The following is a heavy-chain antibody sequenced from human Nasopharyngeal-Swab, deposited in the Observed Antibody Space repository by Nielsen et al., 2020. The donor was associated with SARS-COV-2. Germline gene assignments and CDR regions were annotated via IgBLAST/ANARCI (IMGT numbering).Heavy chain of an antibody. Sequence: GGSLRLSCAASGFTFSSYAMHWVRQAPGKGLEWVAVISYDGSNKYYADSVKGRFTISRDNSKNTLYLQMNSLRAEDTAVYYCARPCSGSYWSYFDYWGQGTLVTVSS. D-gene: IGHD1-26*01. CDR2: ISYDGSNK. V-gene: IGHV3-30-3*01. CDR1: GFTFSSYA. CDR3: ARPCSGSYWSYFDY. J-gene: IGHJ4*02.